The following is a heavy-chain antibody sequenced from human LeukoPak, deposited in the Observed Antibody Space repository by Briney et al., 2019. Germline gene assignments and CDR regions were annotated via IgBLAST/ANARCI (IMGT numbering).Heavy chain of an antibody. CDR1: GFTFSTYA. V-gene: IGHV3-23*01. Sequence: PGGSLRLSCAASGFTFSTYAMTWVRQAPGMGLEWVSAIGGSGGSTYSADSVKGRFTISRDNSKNTLYLQMNSLTAADTAVYYCAHGGPRPGSYYSLAYWGQGTLVTVSS. J-gene: IGHJ4*02. CDR3: AHGGPRPGSYYSLAY. CDR2: IGGSGGST. D-gene: IGHD3-10*01.